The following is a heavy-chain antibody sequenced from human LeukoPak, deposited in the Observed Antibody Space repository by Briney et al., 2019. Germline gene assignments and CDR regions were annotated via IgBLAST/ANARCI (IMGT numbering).Heavy chain of an antibody. CDR1: GYTLTELS. CDR2: FDPEDGET. J-gene: IGHJ5*02. D-gene: IGHD5-24*01. CDR3: ARDGGDGYKANWFDT. Sequence: GASVKVSCKVSGYTLTELSMHWVRQAPGKGLEWMGGFDPEDGETIYAQKFQGRVTMTEDTSTDTAYMELSSLRSEDTAVYYCARDGGDGYKANWFDTWGQGTLVTVSS. V-gene: IGHV1-24*01.